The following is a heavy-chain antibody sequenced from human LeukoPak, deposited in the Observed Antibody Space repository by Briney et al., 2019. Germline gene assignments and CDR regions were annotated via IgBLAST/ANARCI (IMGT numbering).Heavy chain of an antibody. J-gene: IGHJ6*02. Sequence: GGSLRLSCAASGFTFSSYWMHWVRQAPGKGLVWVSRINSDGSSTSYADSVKGRFTISRDNAKNTLYLQMNSLRAEDTAGYYCARYYDSSGPRLHYYYGMDVWGQGTTVTVSS. CDR3: ARYYDSSGPRLHYYYGMDV. CDR2: INSDGSST. D-gene: IGHD3-22*01. V-gene: IGHV3-74*01. CDR1: GFTFSSYW.